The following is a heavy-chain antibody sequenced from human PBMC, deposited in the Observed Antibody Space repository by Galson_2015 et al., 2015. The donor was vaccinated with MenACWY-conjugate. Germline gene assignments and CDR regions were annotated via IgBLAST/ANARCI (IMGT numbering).Heavy chain of an antibody. V-gene: IGHV3-23*01. CDR3: ARDLSSMGYYYYGLDV. CDR1: GFTFSSYA. Sequence: SLRLSCAASGFTFSSYAMSWVRQAPGKGLERASTISGGGGGTFYADSVKGRFTISRDNSQITLYLQMNSLRAEDTAVYYCARDLSSMGYYYYGLDVWGQGTTVTVSS. J-gene: IGHJ6*02. CDR2: ISGGGGGT. D-gene: IGHD6-13*01.